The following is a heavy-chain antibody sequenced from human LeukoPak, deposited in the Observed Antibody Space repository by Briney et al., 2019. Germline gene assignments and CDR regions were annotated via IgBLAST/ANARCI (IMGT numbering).Heavy chain of an antibody. J-gene: IGHJ4*02. Sequence: ASVKVSCKASGYTFTGYYMHWVRQAPGQGLEWMGWINPNSGGTNYAQKFQGRVTMTRDTSISTAYMELSRLRSDDTAVYYCARDWGCSSTSCYIPLYYLDYWGQGTLVTVSS. V-gene: IGHV1-2*02. CDR1: GYTFTGYY. D-gene: IGHD2-2*02. CDR3: ARDWGCSSTSCYIPLYYLDY. CDR2: INPNSGGT.